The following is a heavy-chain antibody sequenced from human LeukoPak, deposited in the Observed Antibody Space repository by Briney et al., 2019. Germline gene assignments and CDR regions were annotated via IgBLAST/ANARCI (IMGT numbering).Heavy chain of an antibody. CDR3: TRTTMVRGVRRAYYYYMDV. CDR2: IRSKAYGGTT. D-gene: IGHD3-10*01. V-gene: IGHV3-49*04. J-gene: IGHJ6*03. Sequence: PGGSLRLSCTASGFTFGDYAMSWVRQAPGKGLEWVGFIRSKAYGGTTEYAASVKGRFTISRDDSKSIAYLQMNSLKTEDTAVYYCTRTTMVRGVRRAYYYYMDVWGKGTTVTISS. CDR1: GFTFGDYA.